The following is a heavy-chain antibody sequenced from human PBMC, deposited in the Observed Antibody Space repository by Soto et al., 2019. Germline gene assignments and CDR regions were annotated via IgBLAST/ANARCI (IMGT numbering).Heavy chain of an antibody. J-gene: IGHJ6*02. D-gene: IGHD5-18*01. V-gene: IGHV1-2*04. Sequence: GGSVKVSCKASGYTFTGYYIHWVRQAPGQGVEGVVLINPNSGGTNYAQKFQGWVTMTRDTSISTAYMELSRLRSDDTAVYYCARGDVDTAMVTGGYYCYYGMDVWGQGTTVTVSS. CDR1: GYTFTGYY. CDR3: ARGDVDTAMVTGGYYCYYGMDV. CDR2: INPNSGGT.